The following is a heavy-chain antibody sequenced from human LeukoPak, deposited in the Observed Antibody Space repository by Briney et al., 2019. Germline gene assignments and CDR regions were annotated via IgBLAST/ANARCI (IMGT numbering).Heavy chain of an antibody. Sequence: GGSLRLSCAASGITFSNYAMSWVRQAPGKGLEWVSVISGSGGSTYYAYSVKGRFSISRDNSKNTVYLQMNRLRAEDTAVYFCARAGRDVYNYPYYFGCWGQGTLVTVSS. CDR1: GITFSNYA. D-gene: IGHD5-24*01. J-gene: IGHJ4*02. V-gene: IGHV3-23*01. CDR3: ARAGRDVYNYPYYFGC. CDR2: ISGSGGST.